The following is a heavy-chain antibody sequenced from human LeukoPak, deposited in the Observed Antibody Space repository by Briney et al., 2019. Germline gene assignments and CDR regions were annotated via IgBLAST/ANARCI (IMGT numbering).Heavy chain of an antibody. V-gene: IGHV4-4*07. D-gene: IGHD3-10*01. Sequence: SETLSLTCSVSDDSITMYYWSWIRQPAGKGLEWIGRIYTSGSTNYNPSLKSRVTMSVDTSKNQFSLKLSSVTAADTAVYYCAREGQMITMVRGDYYYMDVWGKGTTVTISS. J-gene: IGHJ6*03. CDR1: DDSITMYY. CDR2: IYTSGST. CDR3: AREGQMITMVRGDYYYMDV.